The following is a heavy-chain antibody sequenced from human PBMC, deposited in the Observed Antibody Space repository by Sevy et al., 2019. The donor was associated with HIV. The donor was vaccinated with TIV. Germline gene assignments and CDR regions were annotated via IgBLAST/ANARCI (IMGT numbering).Heavy chain of an antibody. CDR2: IWYDGKNA. Sequence: GGSLRLSCAASGFTFSSFGMYWARRAPGEGLEWVAIIWYDGKNALYADSVKGRFTISRDNSKNTLYLQMNSLRAEDTAVYYCARDLEEWELRYLGYWGQGTLATVSS. J-gene: IGHJ4*02. CDR1: GFTFSSFG. CDR3: ARDLEEWELRYLGY. D-gene: IGHD1-26*01. V-gene: IGHV3-33*01.